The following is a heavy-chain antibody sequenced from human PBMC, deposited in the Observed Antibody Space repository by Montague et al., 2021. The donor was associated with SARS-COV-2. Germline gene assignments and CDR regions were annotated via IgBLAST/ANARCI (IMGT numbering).Heavy chain of an antibody. D-gene: IGHD1-20*01. J-gene: IGHJ3*02. V-gene: IGHV3-23*01. CDR1: GFTFSSYV. CDR3: AKVGWYNWNPYDTFDI. Sequence: SLRLSCAASGFTFSSYVMNWVRQAPGKGLEWVSAMSGSGDRTYYADSVKGRFTISRDNSKNTLSLQMNSLRAEDTAVYYCAKVGWYNWNPYDTFDIWGQGTMVTVSS. CDR2: MSGSGDRT.